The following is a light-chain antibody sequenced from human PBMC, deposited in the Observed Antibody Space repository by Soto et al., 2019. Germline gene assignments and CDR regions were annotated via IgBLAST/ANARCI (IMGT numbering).Light chain of an antibody. J-gene: IGKJ5*01. CDR2: GAS. Sequence: DIQLTQSPSFLSASVGDRVTISCRASQGMNTYLAWYQQKPGKAPKLLIYGASTLHTGVPSRFSGSESGAEFTLTISSLQPEDFATYYCQQLHSYPITFGQGTRLEIK. V-gene: IGKV1-9*01. CDR3: QQLHSYPIT. CDR1: QGMNTY.